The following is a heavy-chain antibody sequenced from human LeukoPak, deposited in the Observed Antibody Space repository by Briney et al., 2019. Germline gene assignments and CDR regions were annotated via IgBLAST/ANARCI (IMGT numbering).Heavy chain of an antibody. J-gene: IGHJ6*02. CDR3: ARGDHYYYDSSGYSGYYGMDV. V-gene: IGHV4-59*13. CDR2: IYYSGST. Sequence: PSETLSLTCTVSGGSISSYYWSWIRQPPGKGLEWIGYIYYSGSTNYNPSLKSRVTISVDTSKNQFSLKLSSVTAADTAVYYCARGDHYYYDSSGYSGYYGMDVWGQGTTVTVSS. D-gene: IGHD3-22*01. CDR1: GGSISSYY.